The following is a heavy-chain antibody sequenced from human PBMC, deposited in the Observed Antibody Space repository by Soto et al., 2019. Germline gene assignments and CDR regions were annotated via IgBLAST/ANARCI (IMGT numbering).Heavy chain of an antibody. Sequence: GASVKVSCKASGYTFTSFGISWVRQAPGQGLEWMGWISAYNGNTNYAQKLQGRVTMTTDTSTSTAHMELRSLRSDDTAVYYCARAASTLGYCSSTSCPEEYFQHWGQGTLVTVSS. CDR3: ARAASTLGYCSSTSCPEEYFQH. D-gene: IGHD2-2*01. V-gene: IGHV1-18*01. CDR2: ISAYNGNT. CDR1: GYTFTSFG. J-gene: IGHJ1*01.